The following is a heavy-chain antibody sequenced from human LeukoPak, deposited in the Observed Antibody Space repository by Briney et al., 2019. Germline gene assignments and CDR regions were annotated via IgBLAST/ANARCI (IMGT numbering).Heavy chain of an antibody. D-gene: IGHD5-18*01. CDR1: GGSFSDHY. J-gene: IGHJ6*03. V-gene: IGHV4-34*01. Sequence: SETLSLTCAVYGGSFSDHYWSWIRQAPGKGLEWIGEINHSGSTNYNPSLRSRVTISLDTSRNQFFLKVSSVTAADTAVYYCARRRIQIWGTYYYYYMDVWNKGTTVTISS. CDR2: INHSGST. CDR3: ARRRIQIWGTYYYYYMDV.